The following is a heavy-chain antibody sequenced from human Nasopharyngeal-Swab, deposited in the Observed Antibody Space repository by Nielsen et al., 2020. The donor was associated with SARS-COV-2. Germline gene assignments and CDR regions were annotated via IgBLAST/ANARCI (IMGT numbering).Heavy chain of an antibody. CDR2: INPNSGGT. CDR1: GYTFTGYY. J-gene: IGHJ6*02. D-gene: IGHD2-15*01. V-gene: IGHV1-2*06. CDR3: ARLGYCSGGSCYGMDV. Sequence: ASAKVSCKASGYTFTGYYMHWLRQAPGQGLEWMGRINPNSGGTNYAQKFQGRVTMTRDTSTSTVYMELSSLRSEDTAVYYCARLGYCSGGSCYGMDVWGQGTTVTVSS.